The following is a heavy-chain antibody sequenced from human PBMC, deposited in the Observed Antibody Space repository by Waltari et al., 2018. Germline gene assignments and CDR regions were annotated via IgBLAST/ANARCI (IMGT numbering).Heavy chain of an antibody. J-gene: IGHJ6*03. V-gene: IGHV1-69*11. CDR1: GDTFSRFA. D-gene: IGHD3-3*01. CDR3: ANTVITTLGVIPPDYFYYMDV. Sequence: QVHLVQSGAEVKKPGSSLKVSCKASGDTFSRFAITWVRQAPGQGLEWMGGLIPVRGTVHYAQKFQGRLTIYAVENTITTPRHMELISLTSEDTATSCRANTVITTLGVIPPDYFYYMDVGGNGTAVTVPS. CDR2: LIPVRGTV.